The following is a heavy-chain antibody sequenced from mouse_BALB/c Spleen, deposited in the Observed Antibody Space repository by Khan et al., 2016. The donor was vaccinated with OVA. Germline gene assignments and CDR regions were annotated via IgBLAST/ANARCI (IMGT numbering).Heavy chain of an antibody. J-gene: IGHJ3*01. Sequence: QVQLQQPGAELVKPGASVKLSCKASGYTFTSYYIYWVKQRPGQGLEWIGGINPSNGGTYFNEKFESKATLTVDKSSSTAFMQGSSLTSEDSAVYYCTRSGWAAFAYWGQGTLVTVSA. CDR2: INPSNGGT. CDR3: TRSGWAAFAY. CDR1: GYTFTSYY. D-gene: IGHD1-1*02. V-gene: IGHV1S81*02.